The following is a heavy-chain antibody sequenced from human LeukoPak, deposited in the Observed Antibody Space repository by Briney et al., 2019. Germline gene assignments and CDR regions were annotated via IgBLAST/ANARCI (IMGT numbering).Heavy chain of an antibody. D-gene: IGHD1-1*01. Sequence: SQTLSLTCAISGDSVTNKNAAWNWIRHSPSRGLNRLGRTYYTSRWNNEYAESVKSRITISPDTSKNQFSLQINSVTPEDTAVYYCARGFFATGWASWGQGTLVTVSS. CDR2: TYYTSRWNN. V-gene: IGHV6-1*01. J-gene: IGHJ5*02. CDR3: ARGFFATGWAS. CDR1: GDSVTNKNAA.